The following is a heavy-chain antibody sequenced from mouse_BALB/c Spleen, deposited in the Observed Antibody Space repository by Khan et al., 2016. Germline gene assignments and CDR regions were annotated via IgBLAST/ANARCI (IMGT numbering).Heavy chain of an antibody. V-gene: IGHV9-3-1*01. Sequence: QIQLVQSGPELKKPGETVKISCKASGYTFTNYGMNWVKQTPETGLKWMGWTNPYTGEPTYADDFKGRFAFSLETSATTAYLQINSLKNEDTATYFCARSSYDGYYYAMDYWGQGTSVTVSS. J-gene: IGHJ4*01. CDR2: TNPYTGEP. D-gene: IGHD1-2*01. CDR3: ARSSYDGYYYAMDY. CDR1: GYTFTNYG.